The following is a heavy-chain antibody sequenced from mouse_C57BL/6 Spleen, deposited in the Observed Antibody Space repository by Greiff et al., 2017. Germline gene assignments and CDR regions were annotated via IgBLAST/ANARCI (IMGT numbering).Heavy chain of an antibody. V-gene: IGHV5-17*01. J-gene: IGHJ1*03. CDR1: RFTFSDYG. Sequence: EVMLVESGGGLVKPGGSLKLSCAASRFTFSDYGMHWARQAPEKGLEWVAYISSGSSTIYYADTVKGRFTISRDNAKNTLFLQMTSLRSEDTAMYYCARKGTTVSYWYFDVWGTGTTVTVSS. CDR2: ISSGSSTI. CDR3: ARKGTTVSYWYFDV. D-gene: IGHD1-1*01.